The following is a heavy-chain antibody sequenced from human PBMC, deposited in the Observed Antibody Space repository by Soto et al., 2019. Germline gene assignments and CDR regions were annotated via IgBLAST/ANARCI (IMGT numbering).Heavy chain of an antibody. J-gene: IGHJ4*02. CDR1: GFMFNNYA. Sequence: EVQLLESGGGLVQPGGSLRLSCAASGFMFNNYAMSWVRQAPGKGLEWVSTVSVSGGTTYYADSLKGRFTISRDNSKKTVYLQMNRLRADDTAIYYCAQGLYYYDSSGYRLFDYWGQGTLVTVSS. D-gene: IGHD3-22*01. CDR3: AQGLYYYDSSGYRLFDY. V-gene: IGHV3-23*01. CDR2: VSVSGGTT.